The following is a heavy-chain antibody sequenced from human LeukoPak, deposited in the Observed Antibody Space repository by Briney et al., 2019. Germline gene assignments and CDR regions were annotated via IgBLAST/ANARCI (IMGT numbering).Heavy chain of an antibody. D-gene: IGHD3-22*01. CDR2: ISGSGGST. CDR3: AKDLSTVVVISHFDY. J-gene: IGHJ4*02. CDR1: GFTFSSYW. Sequence: PGGSLRLSCAASGFTFSSYWMSWVRQVPGKGLEWVSAISGSGGSTYYADSVKGRFAISRDNSKNTLYLQMNSLRAEDTAVYYCAKDLSTVVVISHFDYWGQGTLVTVSS. V-gene: IGHV3-23*01.